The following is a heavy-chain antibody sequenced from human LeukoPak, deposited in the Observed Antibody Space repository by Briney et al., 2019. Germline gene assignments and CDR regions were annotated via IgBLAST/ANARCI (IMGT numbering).Heavy chain of an antibody. V-gene: IGHV4-4*02. CDR3: ARRYSSGWYVGSENNWFDP. CDR2: IYHSGST. CDR1: GGSISSSNW. D-gene: IGHD6-19*01. J-gene: IGHJ5*02. Sequence: KASETLSLTCAVSGGSISSSNWWSWVCQPPGKGLEWIGEIYHSGSTNYNPSLKSRVTISVDKSKNQFSLKLSSVTAADTAVYYCARRYSSGWYVGSENNWFDPWGQGTLVTVSS.